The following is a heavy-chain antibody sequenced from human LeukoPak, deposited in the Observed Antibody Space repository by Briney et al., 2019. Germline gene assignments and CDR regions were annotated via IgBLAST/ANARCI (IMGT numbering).Heavy chain of an antibody. CDR1: GGSISSSSYY. CDR3: ARGTRPPYFDY. CDR2: IYYSGST. Sequence: SETLSLTCTVSGGSISSSSYYWGWIRQPPGKGLEWIGSIYYSGSTYYNPSLKSRVTMSVDTSKNQFSLKLSSVTAADTAVYYCARGTRPPYFDYWGQGTLVTVSS. V-gene: IGHV4-39*07. J-gene: IGHJ4*02.